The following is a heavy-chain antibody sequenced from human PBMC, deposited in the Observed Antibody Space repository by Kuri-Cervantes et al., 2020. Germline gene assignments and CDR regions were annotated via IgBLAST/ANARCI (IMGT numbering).Heavy chain of an antibody. CDR1: GFTFSNYG. CDR2: ISGSSSTI. D-gene: IGHD3-10*01. CDR3: ARGGGRELDWFDP. V-gene: IGHV3-48*01. Sequence: GESLKISCAASGFTFSNYGTHWVRQAPGKGLEWVSFISGSSSTIYYADSVKGRFTISRDNAKNSLYLQMNSLRAEDTAVYYCARGGGRELDWFDPWGQGTLVTVSS. J-gene: IGHJ5*02.